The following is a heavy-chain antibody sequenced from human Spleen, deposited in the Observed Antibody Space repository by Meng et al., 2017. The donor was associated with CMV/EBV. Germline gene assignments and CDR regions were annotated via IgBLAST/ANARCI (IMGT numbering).Heavy chain of an antibody. CDR1: GGSVTSSRY. D-gene: IGHD1-26*01. CDR2: IYYSGTT. V-gene: IGHV4-39*07. Sequence: SETLSLTCTVSGGSVTSSRYWGWIRQPPGEGLEWIATIYYSGTTNYNPSLKSRVTISVDTSKNQFSLKLSSVTAADTAVYYCARVWELPPYYYGMDVWGQGTTVTVSS. J-gene: IGHJ6*02. CDR3: ARVWELPPYYYGMDV.